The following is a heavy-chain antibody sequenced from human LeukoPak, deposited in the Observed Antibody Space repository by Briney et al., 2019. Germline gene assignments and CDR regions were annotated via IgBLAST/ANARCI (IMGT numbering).Heavy chain of an antibody. CDR3: ARVTRVGYKDY. CDR1: GFTVSSYY. Sequence: PGGSLRLSCAASGFTVSSYYMSWVRQAPGKGLEWVSVIYSGGSTYYADSVKGRFTISRDNSKNTLYLQMNSLRAEDTAVYYCARVTRVGYKDYWGQGTLVTVSS. D-gene: IGHD5-24*01. V-gene: IGHV3-53*01. CDR2: IYSGGST. J-gene: IGHJ4*02.